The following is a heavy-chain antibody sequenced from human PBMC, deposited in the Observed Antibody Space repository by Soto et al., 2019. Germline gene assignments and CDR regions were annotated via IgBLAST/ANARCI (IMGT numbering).Heavy chain of an antibody. J-gene: IGHJ6*02. CDR1: GGTFSSYA. V-gene: IGHV1-69*13. CDR3: AREKEIASGYDYSSRYYYYYGMDV. D-gene: IGHD5-12*01. CDR2: IIPIFGTA. Sequence: SVKVSCKASGGTFSSYAISWVRQAPGQGLEWMGGIIPIFGTANYAQKFQGRVTITADESTSTAYMELSSLRSEDTAVYYCAREKEIASGYDYSSRYYYYYGMDVWGQGTTVTVSS.